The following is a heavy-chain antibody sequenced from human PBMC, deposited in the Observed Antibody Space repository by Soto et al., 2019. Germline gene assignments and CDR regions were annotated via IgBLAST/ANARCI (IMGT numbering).Heavy chain of an antibody. J-gene: IGHJ6*02. Sequence: QVQLQQSGPGLVKPSQTLSLTCTVSADSNSSDYYHWTWIRQSQGKGLEWIGYIHHSGSIRYNPSLKSRVTISVDTSKNPFSLHLTSVTAADTAVYFCAREDDGGDSLDVWGQGTTVTVSS. CDR2: IHHSGSI. CDR3: AREDDGGDSLDV. V-gene: IGHV4-30-4*08. D-gene: IGHD2-21*02. CDR1: ADSNSSDYYH.